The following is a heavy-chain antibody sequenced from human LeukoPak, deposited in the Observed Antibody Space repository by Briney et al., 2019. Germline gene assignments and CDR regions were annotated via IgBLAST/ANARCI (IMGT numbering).Heavy chain of an antibody. V-gene: IGHV3-38-3*01. CDR3: AKDGRGSGYFPDY. CDR2: ISGGST. Sequence: GGSLRLSCAASGFTVSSNEMSWVRQAPGKGLEWVSSISGGSTYYADSRKGRFTISRDNSKNTLYLQMNSLRPEDSAVHYCAKDGRGSGYFPDYWGQGTLVTVSS. J-gene: IGHJ4*02. D-gene: IGHD3-22*01. CDR1: GFTVSSNE.